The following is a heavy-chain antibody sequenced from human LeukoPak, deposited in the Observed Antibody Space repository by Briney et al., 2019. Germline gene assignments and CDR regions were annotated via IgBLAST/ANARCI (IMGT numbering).Heavy chain of an antibody. V-gene: IGHV3-21*01. CDR3: AASAPRDY. CDR2: ISTSSTYL. CDR1: GFTFSSYS. J-gene: IGHJ4*02. Sequence: PGGSLRLSCAASGFTFSSYSMDWVRQGQGKGLEWVSSISTSSTYLYYADSVKGRFTISRDNANNSLYLQMTSLRADDTAVYYCAASAPRDYWGQGTLVTGSS.